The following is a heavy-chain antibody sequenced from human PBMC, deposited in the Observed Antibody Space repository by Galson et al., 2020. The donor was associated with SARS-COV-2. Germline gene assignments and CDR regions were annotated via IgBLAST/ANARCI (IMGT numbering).Heavy chain of an antibody. CDR3: ARDPLRSNTLALMESDSYYYGMDV. CDR1: GGSISGGSYY. Sequence: SETLSLTCAVSGGSISGGSYYWSWIRQPAGKGLEWIGRMYFTGSTNYNPSLKSRVTMSIDTSKNEFSLTLTSVTAADTAVYYSARDPLRSNTLALMESDSYYYGMDVWGQGTTVTVSS. CDR2: MYFTGST. J-gene: IGHJ6*02. D-gene: IGHD3-3*01. V-gene: IGHV4-61*02.